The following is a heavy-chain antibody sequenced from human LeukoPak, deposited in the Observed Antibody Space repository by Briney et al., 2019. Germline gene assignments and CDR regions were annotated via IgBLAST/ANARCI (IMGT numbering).Heavy chain of an antibody. CDR2: SSAYNGNT. V-gene: IGHV1-18*01. Sequence: GASVKVSCKASGYTFTSYGISWVRQAPGQGLEWRGWSSAYNGNTNYAQKLQGRVTMTTDTSTSTAYMELRSLRSDDTAVYYCARSWFGELPSYYYYYGMDVWGKGTTVTVSS. J-gene: IGHJ6*04. CDR1: GYTFTSYG. D-gene: IGHD3-10*01. CDR3: ARSWFGELPSYYYYYGMDV.